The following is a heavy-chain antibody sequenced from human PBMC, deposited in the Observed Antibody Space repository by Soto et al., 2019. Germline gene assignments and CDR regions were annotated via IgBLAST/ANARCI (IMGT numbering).Heavy chain of an antibody. CDR2: IYYSGST. V-gene: IGHV4-59*01. D-gene: IGHD3-10*01. J-gene: IGHJ6*02. Sequence: PSETLSLTCTVSGGSISSYYWSWIRQPPGKGLEWIGYIYYSGSTNYNPSLKSRVTISVDTSKNQFSLKLSSVTAADTAVYYCARGATYYCGSGSYWVWGQGTTVTVSS. CDR3: ARGATYYCGSGSYWV. CDR1: GGSISSYY.